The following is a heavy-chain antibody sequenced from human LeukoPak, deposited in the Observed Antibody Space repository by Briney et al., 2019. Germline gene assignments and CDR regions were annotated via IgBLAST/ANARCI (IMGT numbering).Heavy chain of an antibody. J-gene: IGHJ5*02. Sequence: SVKVSCKASGGTFSSYAISWVRQAPGQGLEWMGGIIPIFGTANYAQKSQGRVTITADESTSTAYMELSSLRSEDTAVYYCASLFADFWSGYNFNWFDPWGQGTLVTVSS. D-gene: IGHD3-3*01. CDR2: IIPIFGTA. V-gene: IGHV1-69*13. CDR1: GGTFSSYA. CDR3: ASLFADFWSGYNFNWFDP.